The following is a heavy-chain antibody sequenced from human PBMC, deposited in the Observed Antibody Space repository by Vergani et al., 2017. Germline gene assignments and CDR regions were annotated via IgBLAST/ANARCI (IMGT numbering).Heavy chain of an antibody. CDR2: INAGNGNT. CDR1: GYTFTSYA. J-gene: IGHJ5*02. D-gene: IGHD3-3*01. Sequence: QVQLVQSGAEVKKPGASVKVSCKASGYTFTSYAMHWVRQAPGQRLEWMGWINAGNGNTKYSQKFQGRVTITRDTSASTAYMELSSLRSEDTAVYYCARGYYDFWSGYSKNWFDPWGQGTLVTVSS. V-gene: IGHV1-3*01. CDR3: ARGYYDFWSGYSKNWFDP.